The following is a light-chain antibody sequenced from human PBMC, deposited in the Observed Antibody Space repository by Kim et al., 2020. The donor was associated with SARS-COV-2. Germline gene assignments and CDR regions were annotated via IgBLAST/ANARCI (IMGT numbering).Light chain of an antibody. V-gene: IGKV3-20*01. CDR1: QSVASNY. CDR3: QQYSSSPRT. CDR2: GAS. J-gene: IGKJ1*01. Sequence: EIVLTQSPGTLSLSPGERATLSCRASQSVASNYLAWYQQKPGQAPRLLIYGASNRATGVPDRFSGSGSGTDFTLTIRRLEPEDFAVYYCQQYSSSPRTFGQGTKVDIK.